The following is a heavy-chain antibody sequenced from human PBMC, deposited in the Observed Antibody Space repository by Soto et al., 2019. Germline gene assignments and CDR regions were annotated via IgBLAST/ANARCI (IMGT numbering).Heavy chain of an antibody. Sequence: ASVKVSCKASGYTFTGYDINWVRQATGQGLEWMGWMNPNSGNTGYAQKFQGRVTMTRNTSISTAYMELSSLRSEDTAVYYCARPSPSYDFWSGYYKYYYYYYMDVWGKGTTVTVSS. CDR2: MNPNSGNT. CDR1: GYTFTGYD. J-gene: IGHJ6*03. CDR3: ARPSPSYDFWSGYYKYYYYYYMDV. V-gene: IGHV1-8*01. D-gene: IGHD3-3*01.